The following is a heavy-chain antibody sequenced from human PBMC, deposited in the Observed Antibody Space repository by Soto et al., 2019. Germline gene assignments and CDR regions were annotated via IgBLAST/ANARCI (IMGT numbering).Heavy chain of an antibody. CDR3: ARESRRNYFDY. J-gene: IGHJ4*02. V-gene: IGHV1-46*01. Sequence: QVQLVQSGAEVKKPGASVTVSCKASGYSFTGYYIHWVRQAPGQGLEWMGVINPSGGSTSYAQQCQGRVTMNRDTPPSTVYMELSSVRSEDTDVYYCARESRRNYFDYWGQGTLVTVSS. CDR1: GYSFTGYY. CDR2: INPSGGST.